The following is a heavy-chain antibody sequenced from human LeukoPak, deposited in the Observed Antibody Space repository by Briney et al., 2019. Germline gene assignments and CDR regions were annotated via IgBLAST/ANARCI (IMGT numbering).Heavy chain of an antibody. J-gene: IGHJ3*02. CDR3: AKVSGITMVRGVIGAFDI. CDR1: GFTFDDYA. CDR2: ISGVGGST. Sequence: PGGSMRLSCAASGFTFDDYAMHWVRQAPGKGLEWVSLISGVGGSTYYADSVKGRFTISRDNSKNSLYLQMNSLRTEDTALYYCAKVSGITMVRGVIGAFDIWGQGTMVTVSS. D-gene: IGHD3-10*01. V-gene: IGHV3-43*02.